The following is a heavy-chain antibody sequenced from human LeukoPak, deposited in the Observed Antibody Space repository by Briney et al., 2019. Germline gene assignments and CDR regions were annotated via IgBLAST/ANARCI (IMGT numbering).Heavy chain of an antibody. D-gene: IGHD6-13*01. Sequence: SETLSLTCTVSGGSISSSSYYWSWIRQPPGKGLEWIGYIYYSGSTNYNPSPKSRVTISVDTSKNQFSLKLSSVTAADTAVYYCARVGAAANYYYYYMDVWGKGTTVTVSS. V-gene: IGHV4-61*01. J-gene: IGHJ6*03. CDR2: IYYSGST. CDR1: GGSISSSSYY. CDR3: ARVGAAANYYYYYMDV.